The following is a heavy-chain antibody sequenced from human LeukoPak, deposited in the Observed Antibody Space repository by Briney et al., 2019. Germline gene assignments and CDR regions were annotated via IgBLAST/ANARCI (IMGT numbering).Heavy chain of an antibody. V-gene: IGHV3-23*01. CDR2: ISGSGDNT. D-gene: IGHD6-19*01. CDR1: GFTFTTY. Sequence: RSGGSLRLSCAASGFTFTTYMTWVRQAPGKGLEWVSAISGSGDNTYYADSARGRFIISRDNSKNTLYLQMNSLRAEDTAIYYCAKDLPASGWFSWGQGTLVTVSS. J-gene: IGHJ5*02. CDR3: AKDLPASGWFS.